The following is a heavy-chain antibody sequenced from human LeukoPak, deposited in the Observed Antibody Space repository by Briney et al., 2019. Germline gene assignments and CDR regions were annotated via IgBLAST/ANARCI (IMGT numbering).Heavy chain of an antibody. Sequence: GGSLRLSCAASGFTFSRFGMHWVRQAPGKGLEWVAVICNDGSNKDYADAVKGRFTISRDNSKNTLYLEKNSLRAEDTAVYYCARDYYYDSSGYWDYYFDYWGQGTLV. CDR2: ICNDGSNK. D-gene: IGHD3-22*01. CDR3: ARDYYYDSSGYWDYYFDY. V-gene: IGHV3-33*01. J-gene: IGHJ4*02. CDR1: GFTFSRFG.